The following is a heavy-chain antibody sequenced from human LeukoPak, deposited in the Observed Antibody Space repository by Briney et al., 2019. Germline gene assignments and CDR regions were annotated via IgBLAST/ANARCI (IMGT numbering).Heavy chain of an antibody. CDR3: ADSSGEI. CDR1: GGSISSSSYY. V-gene: IGHV4-39*07. J-gene: IGHJ1*01. Sequence: PSETLSLTCTVSGGSISSSSYYWGWIRQPPGKGLEWIGEINHSGSTNYNPSLKSRVTISVDTSKNQFSLKLSSVTAADTAVYYCADSSGEIWGQGTLVTVSS. CDR2: INHSGST. D-gene: IGHD3-22*01.